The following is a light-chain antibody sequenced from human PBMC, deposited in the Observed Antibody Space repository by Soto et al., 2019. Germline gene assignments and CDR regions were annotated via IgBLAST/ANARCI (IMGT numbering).Light chain of an antibody. CDR1: SSDVGAYNF. V-gene: IGLV2-14*01. J-gene: IGLJ1*01. CDR2: EVS. Sequence: QSALTQPASVSGSPGQSLTISCTGTSSDVGAYNFVSWYQQHPGKAPKLMIYEVSNRPSGVSNRFSGSKSGNTASLTISGLQTEDEADYYCSSYTRSDTRVFGTGTKLTVL. CDR3: SSYTRSDTRV.